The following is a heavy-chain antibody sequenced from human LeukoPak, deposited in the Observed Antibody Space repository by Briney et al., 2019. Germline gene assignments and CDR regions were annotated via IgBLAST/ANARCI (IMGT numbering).Heavy chain of an antibody. CDR3: ARHPYSNFVLDY. D-gene: IGHD4-11*01. J-gene: IGHJ4*02. V-gene: IGHV4-59*08. CDR2: IYYSGST. CDR1: VGSIRHYY. Sequence: PSETLSLTCTVSVGSIRHYYWSWIRQPPGKGLEWIGYIYYSGSTKYNPSLKSRVTISVDTSKNQFSLKLSSVTAADTAVYYCARHPYSNFVLDYWGQGTLVTVSS.